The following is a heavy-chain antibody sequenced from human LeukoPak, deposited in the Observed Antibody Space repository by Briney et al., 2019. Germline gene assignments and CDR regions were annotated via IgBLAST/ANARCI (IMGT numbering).Heavy chain of an antibody. CDR3: ARSAGSSSWYEGYYFDY. J-gene: IGHJ4*02. CDR1: GFTFSRYW. CDR2: MKQDGSEK. D-gene: IGHD6-13*01. V-gene: IGHV3-7*01. Sequence: GGSLRLSCAASGFTFSRYWMSWVRQAPGKGLEWVANMKQDGSEKYYVDSVKGRFTISRDSAKNSLYLQMNSLRAEDTAVYYCARSAGSSSWYEGYYFDYWGQGTLVTVSS.